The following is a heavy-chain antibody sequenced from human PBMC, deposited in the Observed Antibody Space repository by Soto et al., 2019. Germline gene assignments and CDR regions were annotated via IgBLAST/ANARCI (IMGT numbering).Heavy chain of an antibody. CDR3: ARDRHPYYDILTSYYYYYYYGMDV. V-gene: IGHV3-74*01. J-gene: IGHJ6*02. Sequence: GGSLRLSCAASGFTFRSYWMHWVRQAPGKGLVWVSRINIDGSSTSYADSVKGRFTISRDNAKNTLYLQMNSLRAEDTAVYYCARDRHPYYDILTSYYYYYYYGMDVWGQGTTVTVSS. D-gene: IGHD3-9*01. CDR2: INIDGSST. CDR1: GFTFRSYW.